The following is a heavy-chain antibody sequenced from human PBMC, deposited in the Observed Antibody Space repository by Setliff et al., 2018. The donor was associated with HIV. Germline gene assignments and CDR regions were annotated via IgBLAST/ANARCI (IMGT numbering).Heavy chain of an antibody. CDR1: GGSTFY. CDR3: ATSSSWSTFDY. J-gene: IGHJ4*02. V-gene: IGHV4-4*07. CDR2: IDTSGST. Sequence: KASETLSLTCTVFGGSTFYWSWIRQPAGKGLEWIGHIDTSGSTNYNPSLKSRVTISVDTSKSQFSLNVNSVTAADTAVYYCATSSSWSTFDYWGQGTLVTVSS. D-gene: IGHD6-19*01.